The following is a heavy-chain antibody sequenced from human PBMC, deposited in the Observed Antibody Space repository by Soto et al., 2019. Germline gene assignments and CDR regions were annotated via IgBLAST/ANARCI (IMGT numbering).Heavy chain of an antibody. CDR3: ARGDSQVSSVFDY. CDR1: GGSISSDGYS. D-gene: IGHD3-16*01. J-gene: IGHJ4*02. V-gene: IGHV4-30-2*01. CDR2: IYHSGST. Sequence: SETLSLTCAVSGGSISSDGYSWSWIRQPPGKGLEWIGYIYHSGSTYYNPSLKSRATMSIDRSKNQFSLKLSSVTAADTAVYYCARGDSQVSSVFDYWGQGMLVTVSS.